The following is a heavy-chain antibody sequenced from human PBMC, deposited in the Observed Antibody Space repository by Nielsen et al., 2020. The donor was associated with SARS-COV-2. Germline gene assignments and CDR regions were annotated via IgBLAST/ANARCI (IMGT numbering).Heavy chain of an antibody. V-gene: IGHV3-30*02. Sequence: GGSLRLSCAASGFTFSSYGMHWVRQAPGKGLEWVAVIWYDGSNKYYADSVKGRFTISRDNSKNTLYLQMNSLRAEDTAVYYCAKGSTARGYYMDVWGKGTTVTVSS. CDR3: AKGSTARGYYMDV. CDR2: IWYDGSNK. CDR1: GFTFSSYG. J-gene: IGHJ6*03. D-gene: IGHD5-18*01.